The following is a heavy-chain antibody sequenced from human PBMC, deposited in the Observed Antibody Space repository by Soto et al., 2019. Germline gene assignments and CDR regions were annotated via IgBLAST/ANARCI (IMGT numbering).Heavy chain of an antibody. D-gene: IGHD6-19*01. V-gene: IGHV1-18*01. CDR2: ISAYNGKT. J-gene: IGHJ4*02. CDR1: GYPFTSYG. CDR3: ARDRLIAVTGLLHY. Sequence: QVQLVQSGAEVKKPGASVKVSCKTSGYPFTSYGINWVRQAPGQGPEWMGWISAYNGKTSYTQKFQGRVTMTTDTSTSTAYMELRSLRSDATAVYYCARDRLIAVTGLLHYWGQGTRVTVSS.